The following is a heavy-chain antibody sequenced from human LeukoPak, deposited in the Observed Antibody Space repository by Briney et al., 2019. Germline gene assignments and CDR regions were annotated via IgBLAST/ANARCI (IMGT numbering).Heavy chain of an antibody. CDR3: ARGDDSGYYDYFDY. CDR1: GFTVDSNY. V-gene: IGHV3-53*01. D-gene: IGHD3-22*01. Sequence: GSLRLSCAASGFTVDSNYLSWVRQAPGKGLEWVSTIYTGGNTYYAASVKGRFTISRDFSKNTVFLHMNSLRAEDTAMYYCARGDDSGYYDYFDYWGQGALDTVSS. CDR2: IYTGGNT. J-gene: IGHJ4*02.